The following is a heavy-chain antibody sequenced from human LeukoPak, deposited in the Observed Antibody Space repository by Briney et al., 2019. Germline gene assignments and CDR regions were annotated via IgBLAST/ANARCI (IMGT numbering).Heavy chain of an antibody. CDR3: ARDFTIFGGEYYFDY. D-gene: IGHD3-3*01. J-gene: IGHJ4*02. CDR1: GYTFTGYY. Sequence: ASVKVSCKASGYTFTGYYMHWVRPAPGQGLEWMGWINPNSGGTNYAQKFQGRVTMTRDTSISTAYMELSRLRSDDTAVYYCARDFTIFGGEYYFDYWGQGTLVTVSS. V-gene: IGHV1-2*02. CDR2: INPNSGGT.